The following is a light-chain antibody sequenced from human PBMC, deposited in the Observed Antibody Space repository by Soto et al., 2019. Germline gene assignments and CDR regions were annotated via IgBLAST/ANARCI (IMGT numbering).Light chain of an antibody. Sequence: DLQMTQSPPSLSASVGDRVTITCRASQTISNYLNWYQHKPGKAPKLLIYASFTLQSGVPSRFSVRGSGTDFTLTISSLQPDDFGTYFCQQTYSSPETFGQETKVEI. CDR3: QQTYSSPET. V-gene: IGKV1-39*01. J-gene: IGKJ1*01. CDR1: QTISNY. CDR2: ASF.